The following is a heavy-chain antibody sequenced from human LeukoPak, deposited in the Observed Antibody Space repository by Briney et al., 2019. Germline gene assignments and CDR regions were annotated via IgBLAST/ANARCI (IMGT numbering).Heavy chain of an antibody. J-gene: IGHJ5*02. Sequence: GSVKVSCKASGYTFIDYYMHWVRQAPGQGLEWVGWMNPNTGGTNHAQKYQGRVTMTSDTSITTFYMELSNLESADTAIYYCARDVFAAYTTHHKFDPWGQGTLVTVSS. CDR1: GYTFIDYY. CDR2: MNPNTGGT. CDR3: ARDVFAAYTTHHKFDP. D-gene: IGHD2-2*02. V-gene: IGHV1-2*02.